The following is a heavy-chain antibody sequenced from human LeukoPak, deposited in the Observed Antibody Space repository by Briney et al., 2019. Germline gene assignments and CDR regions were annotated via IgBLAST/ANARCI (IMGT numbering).Heavy chain of an antibody. D-gene: IGHD4-11*01. V-gene: IGHV4-59*08. CDR1: GGSISSYY. CDR2: IYYSGST. Sequence: SETLSLTCTVSGGSISSYYWSWIRQPPGKGLEWIGYIYYSGSTNYNPSLKSRVTISVDTSKNQFSLKLSSVTAADTAVYYCARRHTVMEAVDYWGQGTLVTVSS. J-gene: IGHJ4*02. CDR3: ARRHTVMEAVDY.